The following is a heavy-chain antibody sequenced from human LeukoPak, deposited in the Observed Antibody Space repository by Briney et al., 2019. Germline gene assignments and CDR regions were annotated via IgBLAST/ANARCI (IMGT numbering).Heavy chain of an antibody. CDR1: GFTFSTYG. CDR2: ISGAGGGT. CDR3: AKDTNYGDYRAPWYFDY. Sequence: GGSLRLSCAASGFTFSTYGMHWVRQAPGKGLEWVSAISGAGGGTYYTDSVKGRFTISRDNSKNTLFLQMNSLRAEDSAVYYCAKDTNYGDYRAPWYFDYWGQGTLVTVSS. D-gene: IGHD4-17*01. J-gene: IGHJ4*02. V-gene: IGHV3-23*01.